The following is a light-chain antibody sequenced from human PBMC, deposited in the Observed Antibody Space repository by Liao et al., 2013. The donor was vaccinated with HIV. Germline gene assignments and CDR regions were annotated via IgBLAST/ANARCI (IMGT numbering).Light chain of an antibody. Sequence: SYVLTQPPSVSVAPGKTARITCGGNNIGSKSVHWYQQKPGQSPVLVIYQDSQRPSGIPGRFSGSSSENTGTLTISGTQPMDEADYYCQVWDRDTALFGGGTKLTVL. CDR2: QDS. V-gene: IGLV3-21*01. CDR1: NIGSKS. CDR3: QVWDRDTAL. J-gene: IGLJ3*02.